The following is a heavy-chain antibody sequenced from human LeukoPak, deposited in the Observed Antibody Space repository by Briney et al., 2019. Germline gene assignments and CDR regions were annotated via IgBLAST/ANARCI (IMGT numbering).Heavy chain of an antibody. V-gene: IGHV4-59*01. J-gene: IGHJ3*02. CDR2: IYYTGST. Sequence: SETLSLTCTVSGGSISSYYWSWIRQPPGKGLEWIGYIYYTGSTGYNPSLKSRVTISVDTSKNQFSLKLSSVTAADTAVYYCARGPLGELFNDAFDIWGQGTLVTVSS. CDR3: ARGPLGELFNDAFDI. CDR1: GGSISSYY. D-gene: IGHD3-10*01.